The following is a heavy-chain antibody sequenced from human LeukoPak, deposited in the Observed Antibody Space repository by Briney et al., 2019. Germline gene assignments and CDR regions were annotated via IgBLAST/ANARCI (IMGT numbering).Heavy chain of an antibody. Sequence: SETLSLTCAVYGGSFSGYYWSWIRQPPGKGLEWIGSIYYSGSTYYNPSLKSRVTISVDTSKNQFSLQLTSVTAADTAVYYCAARRNWNDGWGQGTLVIVSS. J-gene: IGHJ5*02. CDR1: GGSFSGYY. V-gene: IGHV4-34*01. CDR2: IYYSGST. CDR3: AARRNWNDG.